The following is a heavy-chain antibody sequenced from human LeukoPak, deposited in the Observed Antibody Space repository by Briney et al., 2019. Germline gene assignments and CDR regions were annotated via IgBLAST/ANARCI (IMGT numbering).Heavy chain of an antibody. CDR1: GGSISSNTYY. D-gene: IGHD3-22*01. V-gene: IGHV4-39*01. CDR3: ARAYYHASSAFDI. J-gene: IGHJ3*02. CDR2: IYYGGST. Sequence: SETLSLTCTVSGGSISSNTYYCDWIRQPPGKGLECIGSIYYGGSTYYNPSLKSRVIISVDTSKNQFSLKLSSVTAADTAVYYCARAYYHASSAFDIWGQGTMVTVSS.